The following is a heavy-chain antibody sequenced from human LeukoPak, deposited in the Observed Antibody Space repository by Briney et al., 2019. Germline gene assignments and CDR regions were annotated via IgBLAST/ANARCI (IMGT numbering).Heavy chain of an antibody. CDR3: ARDAGGHYGMDV. J-gene: IGHJ6*02. V-gene: IGHV1-18*01. Sequence: ASVKVSRKASGYTFTNYGISWVRQAPGQGLEWMGWISAYNGNTIYAQKLQGRVTMTTDTSTTTGYMELRSLRSDDTAVYYCARDAGGHYGMDVWGQGTTVTVSS. CDR2: ISAYNGNT. CDR1: GYTFTNYG.